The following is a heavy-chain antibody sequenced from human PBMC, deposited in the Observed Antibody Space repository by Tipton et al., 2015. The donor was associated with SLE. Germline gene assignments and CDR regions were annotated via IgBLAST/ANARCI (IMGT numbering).Heavy chain of an antibody. CDR2: VYSSGST. J-gene: IGHJ4*02. CDR3: ARGGGSYYDY. V-gene: IGHV4-59*10. D-gene: IGHD1-26*01. Sequence: TLSLTCDVYGGSFSDYYWGWIRQTPGKGLEWIGRVYSSGSTIYNPSIKSRITLSLDTSKNQFSLRVNSVTAADTAVYYCARGGGSYYDYWGQGTLVTVSS. CDR1: GGSFSDYY.